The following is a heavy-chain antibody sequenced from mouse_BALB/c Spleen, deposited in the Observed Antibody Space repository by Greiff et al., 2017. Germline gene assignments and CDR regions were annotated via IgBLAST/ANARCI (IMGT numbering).Heavy chain of an antibody. CDR2: IRNKANGYTT. CDR3: ARDINYRYDGFAY. Sequence: EVQLVESGGGLVQPGGSLRLSCATSGFTFTDYYMSWVRQPPGKALEWLGFIRNKANGYTTEYSASVKGRFTISRDNSQSILYLQMNTLRAEDSATYYCARDINYRYDGFAYWGQGTLVTVSA. D-gene: IGHD2-14*01. CDR1: GFTFTDYY. V-gene: IGHV7-3*02. J-gene: IGHJ3*01.